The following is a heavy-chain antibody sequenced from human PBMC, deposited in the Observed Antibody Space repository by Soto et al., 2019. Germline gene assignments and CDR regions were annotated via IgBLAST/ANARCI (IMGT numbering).Heavy chain of an antibody. D-gene: IGHD2-21*02. V-gene: IGHV1-69*01. CDR3: ARWPYCGGDCLGYFDY. J-gene: IGHJ4*02. CDR1: GGTFSSSA. Sequence: QVQLVQSGAEVKKPGSSVKVSCKASGGTFSSSAISWVRQAPGQGLEWMGGIIPIYGTANYAQKFQGRVTITADESTSTAYMALSSLRSEDTAVYYCARWPYCGGDCLGYFDYWGQGTLVTVSS. CDR2: IIPIYGTA.